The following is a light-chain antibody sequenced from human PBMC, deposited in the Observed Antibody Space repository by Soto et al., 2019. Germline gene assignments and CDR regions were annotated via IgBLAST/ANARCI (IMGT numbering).Light chain of an antibody. Sequence: EIVLTQSPATLSLSPGERATLSCRASQSVSSYLAWYQQKPGQAPRLLIYDASTRATGIPARFSGSGSGTDFTLTISSLKPEDFAVYYCQQHSNWPLTFGGGTKVEIK. V-gene: IGKV3-11*01. CDR3: QQHSNWPLT. J-gene: IGKJ4*01. CDR2: DAS. CDR1: QSVSSY.